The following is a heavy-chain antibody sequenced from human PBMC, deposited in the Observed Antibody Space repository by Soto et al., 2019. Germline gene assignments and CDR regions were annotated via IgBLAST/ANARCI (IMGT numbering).Heavy chain of an antibody. Sequence: ASVKVSCKASGYTFTRHAISWVRQAPGQGLEWMGWISGYNGNTKYAQKLQGRVTMTTDTSTSTAYMELRSLRSDDTAVYYCARDLGGQIVDYWGQGTLVTVSS. D-gene: IGHD1-26*01. CDR3: ARDLGGQIVDY. J-gene: IGHJ4*02. CDR1: GYTFTRHA. V-gene: IGHV1-18*04. CDR2: ISGYNGNT.